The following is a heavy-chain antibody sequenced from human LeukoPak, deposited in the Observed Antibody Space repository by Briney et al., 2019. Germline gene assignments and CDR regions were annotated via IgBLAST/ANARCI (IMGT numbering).Heavy chain of an antibody. CDR3: ARGVYYYDSSGYSNGNDY. Sequence: GGSLRLSCAASGFTFNSYGIHWVRQAPGKGLEWVAFIRYDGSSKYYVDSVKGRFTISRDNSKNTLYLQMNSLRAEDTAVYYCARGVYYYDSSGYSNGNDYWGQRTLVTVSS. J-gene: IGHJ4*02. D-gene: IGHD3-22*01. CDR2: IRYDGSSK. V-gene: IGHV3-30*02. CDR1: GFTFNSYG.